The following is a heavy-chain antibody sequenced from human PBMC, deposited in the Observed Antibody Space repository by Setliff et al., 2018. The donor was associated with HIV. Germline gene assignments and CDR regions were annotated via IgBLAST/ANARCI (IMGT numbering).Heavy chain of an antibody. V-gene: IGHV4-4*09. J-gene: IGHJ5*02. CDR1: GGSVNDFY. D-gene: IGHD2-21*01. CDR3: ARVPVAGANWFDP. Sequence: PSETLSLTCTVSGGSVNDFYCNWIRQPPGKGPEWIGYIHSSGSTIYNPSLKSRITISLDTSKEQFPLELSSATAADTAVYYCARVPVAGANWFDPWGRGTLVT. CDR2: IHSSGST.